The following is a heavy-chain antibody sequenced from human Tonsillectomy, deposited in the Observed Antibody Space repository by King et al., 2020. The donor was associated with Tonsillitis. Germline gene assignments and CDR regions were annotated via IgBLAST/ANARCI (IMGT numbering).Heavy chain of an antibody. Sequence: VQLVESGAEVKKPGESLKISCKGSGYTFTNYWIGWVRQMPGKGLEWMGIIYPDDSDTRFSPSFQGQVTISADKAITTAYLQWSSLKASDTAMYYCARRPEGMQMQGFDYWGQGTLVTVSS. J-gene: IGHJ4*02. CDR3: ARRPEGMQMQGFDY. V-gene: IGHV5-51*01. D-gene: IGHD5-24*01. CDR2: IYPDDSDT. CDR1: GYTFTNYW.